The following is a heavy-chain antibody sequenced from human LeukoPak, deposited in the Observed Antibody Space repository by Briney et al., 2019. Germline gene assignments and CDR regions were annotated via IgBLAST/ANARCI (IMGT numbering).Heavy chain of an antibody. CDR3: AKDGTMVRGVQYYYYGMDV. J-gene: IGHJ6*02. Sequence: PGGSLRLSCVASGFTFSSYAMSWVRQAPGKGLEWVSAISGSGGSTYYADSVKGRFTISRDNSKNTLYLQMNSLRAEDTAVYYCAKDGTMVRGVQYYYYGMDVWGQGTTVTVSS. CDR2: ISGSGGST. CDR1: GFTFSSYA. D-gene: IGHD3-10*01. V-gene: IGHV3-23*01.